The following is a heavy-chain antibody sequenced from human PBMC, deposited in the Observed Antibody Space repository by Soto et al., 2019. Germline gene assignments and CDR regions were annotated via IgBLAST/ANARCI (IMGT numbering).Heavy chain of an antibody. CDR3: AHSRSEVVAANFDY. Sequence: QITLKESGPTLVKPTQTLTLTCTFSGFSLSTSGVGVGWIRQPPGKALEWLALIYWDDDKRYSPSLKSRLTIXKXTXXNQVVLTMTNMDPVDTATYYCAHSRSEVVAANFDYWGQGTLVTVSS. J-gene: IGHJ4*02. CDR1: GFSLSTSGVG. V-gene: IGHV2-5*02. D-gene: IGHD2-15*01. CDR2: IYWDDDK.